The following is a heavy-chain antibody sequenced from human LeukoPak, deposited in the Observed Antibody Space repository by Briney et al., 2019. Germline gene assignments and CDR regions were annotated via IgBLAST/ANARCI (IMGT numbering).Heavy chain of an antibody. CDR2: IYYSGVT. V-gene: IGHV4-31*11. J-gene: IGHJ4*02. Sequence: SETLSLTCAVSGGSISSGGYSWSWIRQPPGKGLEWIAYIYYSGVTYYNPSLKSRLTISVDTSTNQFSLKLSSVTAADTAVYYCARDRRFVGFDYWGQGILVTVSS. CDR3: ARDRRFVGFDY. CDR1: GGSISSGGYS. D-gene: IGHD3-10*01.